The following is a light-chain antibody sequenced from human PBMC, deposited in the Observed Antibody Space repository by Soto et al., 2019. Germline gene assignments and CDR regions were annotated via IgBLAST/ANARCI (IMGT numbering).Light chain of an antibody. Sequence: DVQMPQSPSTLSASVGDRVTITCRASQSINAWLAWYQQKPGKAPKLLIYDVSTLDSGVPSRFSGSASGTEFTLTISSLQPDDFATYYCQQYNSYPWTFGQGTKVDIK. V-gene: IGKV1-5*01. J-gene: IGKJ1*01. CDR3: QQYNSYPWT. CDR2: DVS. CDR1: QSINAW.